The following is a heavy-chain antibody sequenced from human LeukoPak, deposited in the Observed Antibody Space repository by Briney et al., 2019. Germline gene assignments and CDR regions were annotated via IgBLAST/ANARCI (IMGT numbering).Heavy chain of an antibody. CDR3: ARDRRYSSSPFFDY. V-gene: IGHV1-2*02. J-gene: IGHJ4*02. Sequence: EASVKVSCKASGGTFSSYAISWVRQAPGQGLEWMGWINPNSGGTNYAQKFQGRVTMTRDTSISTAYMELSRLRSDDTAVYYCARDRRYSSSPFFDYWGQGTLVTVSS. CDR1: GGTFSSYA. CDR2: INPNSGGT. D-gene: IGHD6-6*01.